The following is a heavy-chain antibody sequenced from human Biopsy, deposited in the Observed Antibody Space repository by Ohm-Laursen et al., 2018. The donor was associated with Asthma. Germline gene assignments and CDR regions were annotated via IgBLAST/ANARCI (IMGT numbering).Heavy chain of an antibody. Sequence: SLRLSCAASGFTFSNYGMHWVRQAPGKGLEWVAVILSYGRDRYYADSVKGRFTISRDNSKNTLYLHMHSLRVEDTAVYFCAKDRVRINSAYFFDYWGQGTVVIVSA. J-gene: IGHJ4*02. CDR1: GFTFSNYG. D-gene: IGHD3-10*01. CDR3: AKDRVRINSAYFFDY. CDR2: ILSYGRDR. V-gene: IGHV3-30*18.